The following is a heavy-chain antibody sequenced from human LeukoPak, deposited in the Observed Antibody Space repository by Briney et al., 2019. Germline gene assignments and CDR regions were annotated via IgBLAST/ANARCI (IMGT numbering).Heavy chain of an antibody. D-gene: IGHD2-2*01. CDR2: IYYSGST. CDR3: AREGYCSSTSCSGWENWFDP. V-gene: IGHV4-59*01. J-gene: IGHJ5*02. CDR1: GGSISSYY. Sequence: PSETLSLTCTVSGGSISSYYWSWIRQTPGKGLEWIGYIYYSGSTNYNPSLKSRVTISVDTSKNQFSLKLSSVTAADTAVYYCAREGYCSSTSCSGWENWFDPWGQGTLVTVSS.